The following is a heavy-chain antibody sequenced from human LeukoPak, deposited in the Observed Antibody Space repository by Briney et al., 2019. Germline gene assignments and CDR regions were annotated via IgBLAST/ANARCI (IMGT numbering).Heavy chain of an antibody. CDR1: GFTFSNYA. Sequence: PGGSLRLSCAASGFTFSNYAMIWVRQAPGKGLEWVSSISGRGGSTYYAGSVKGRFTISRDNSKNTLSLQINSPRDEDMAVYYCARVGSEWLVNDYWGQGALVTVSS. V-gene: IGHV3-23*01. J-gene: IGHJ4*02. CDR2: ISGRGGST. CDR3: ARVGSEWLVNDY. D-gene: IGHD6-19*01.